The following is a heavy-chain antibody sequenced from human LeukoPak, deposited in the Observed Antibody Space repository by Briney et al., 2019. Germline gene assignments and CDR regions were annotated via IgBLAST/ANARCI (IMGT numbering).Heavy chain of an antibody. J-gene: IGHJ4*02. D-gene: IGHD3-22*01. V-gene: IGHV1-2*02. CDR1: GYTFTGYY. CDR3: AREYYYDSRGPWNELDY. CDR2: INPNSGGT. Sequence: ASVKVSCKASGYTFTGYYMHWVRQAPGQGLEWMGWINPNSGGTNYAQKFQGRVTMTRDTSISTAYMELRSLRSDDTAVYYCAREYYYDSRGPWNELDYWGQGTLVTVSS.